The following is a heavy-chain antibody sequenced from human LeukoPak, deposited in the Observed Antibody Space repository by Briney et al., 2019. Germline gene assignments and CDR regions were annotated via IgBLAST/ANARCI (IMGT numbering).Heavy chain of an antibody. D-gene: IGHD3-10*01. J-gene: IGHJ6*02. V-gene: IGHV3-30*03. Sequence: GRSLRLSCAASGFTFSSYGMHWVRQAPGKGLEWVALISTDGSETYYADSLKGRFTISRDNSKNALNLQMNSLRTEDTAVYYCATDASGITHHAMDVWGQGTTVTVSS. CDR1: GFTFSSYG. CDR3: ATDASGITHHAMDV. CDR2: ISTDGSET.